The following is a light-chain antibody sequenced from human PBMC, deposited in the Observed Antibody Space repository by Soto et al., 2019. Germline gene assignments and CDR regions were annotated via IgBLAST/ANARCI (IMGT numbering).Light chain of an antibody. J-gene: IGKJ4*01. CDR3: QQSST. CDR1: QSISNY. Sequence: DLQMTQSPSSLSASVGARVTITCRASQSISNYLNWYQQKPGKAPKLLIYAASSLQSGVPSRFSGSGSGTDFTLIISSLQPEDFATYYCQQSSTFGGGTKVDIK. CDR2: AAS. V-gene: IGKV1-39*01.